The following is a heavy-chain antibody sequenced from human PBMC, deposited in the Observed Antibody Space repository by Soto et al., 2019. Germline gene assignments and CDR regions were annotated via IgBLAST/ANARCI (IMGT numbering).Heavy chain of an antibody. CDR3: ARVYNDYVWGSYRYPLDY. J-gene: IGHJ4*02. CDR1: GYTFTSYG. Sequence: GASVKVSCKASGYTFTSYGISWVRQAPGQGLEWMGWISAYNGNTNYAQKLRGRVTMTTDTSTSTAYMELRSLRSDDTAVYYCARVYNDYVWGSYRYPLDYWGQGNLVTVSS. V-gene: IGHV1-18*01. D-gene: IGHD3-16*02. CDR2: ISAYNGNT.